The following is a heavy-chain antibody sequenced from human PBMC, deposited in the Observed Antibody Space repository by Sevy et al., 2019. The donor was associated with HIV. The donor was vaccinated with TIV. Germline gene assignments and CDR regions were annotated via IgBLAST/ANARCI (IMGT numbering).Heavy chain of an antibody. V-gene: IGHV4-30-4*01. CDR2: IYYSGST. Sequence: SETLSLTCTVSGGSISSGDYYWSWIRQPPGKGLEWIGYIYYSGSTYYNPSLKSRVTISVDTSKNQFSLRLGSVTAADTAGYYCARVNGDIVVVDYWGQGTLVTVSS. CDR3: ARVNGDIVVVDY. D-gene: IGHD2-21*01. CDR1: GGSISSGDYY. J-gene: IGHJ4*02.